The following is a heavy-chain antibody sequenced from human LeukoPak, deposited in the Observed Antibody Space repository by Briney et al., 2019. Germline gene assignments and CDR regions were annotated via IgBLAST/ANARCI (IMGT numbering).Heavy chain of an antibody. D-gene: IGHD5-12*01. CDR1: GFTFSTYG. Sequence: PGGSLRLSCAASGFTFSTYGMHWVRQTPGKGLEWVAVMWYDGSNKYYADSVKGRFTISRDNSKNTLDLQMNSLRVEDTAVYYCARDGYSGSKRGLYFDSWGRGTLVTVSS. CDR3: ARDGYSGSKRGLYFDS. V-gene: IGHV3-33*01. J-gene: IGHJ4*02. CDR2: MWYDGSNK.